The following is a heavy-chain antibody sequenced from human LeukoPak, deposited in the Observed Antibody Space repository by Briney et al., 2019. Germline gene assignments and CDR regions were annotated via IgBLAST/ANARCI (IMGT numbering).Heavy chain of an antibody. V-gene: IGHV1-2*06. J-gene: IGHJ4*02. CDR2: INPNTGVT. CDR3: ARGSRGGGYEAFDF. CDR1: GYIFTGYY. D-gene: IGHD5-12*01. Sequence: ASVKVSCKASGYIFTGYYMHWVRQAPGQGLEWMGRINPNTGVTDYAQKFQGRVTVTRDTSIGTVSMDLRLRSDDTAVYYCARGSRGGGYEAFDFWGQGTQVTVSS.